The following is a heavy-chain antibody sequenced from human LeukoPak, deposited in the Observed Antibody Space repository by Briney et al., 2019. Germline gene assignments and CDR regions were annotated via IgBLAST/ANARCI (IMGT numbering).Heavy chain of an antibody. V-gene: IGHV4-61*02. CDR1: GGSISSGSYY. D-gene: IGHD1-26*01. Sequence: TLSLTCTVSGGSISSGSYYWSWIRQPAGKGLEWIGRIYTSGSTNYNPSLKSRVTISVDTSKNQFSLKLSSVTAADTAVYYCAREGGSYFSNDAFDIWAKGQWSPSLQ. J-gene: IGHJ3*02. CDR2: IYTSGST. CDR3: AREGGSYFSNDAFDI.